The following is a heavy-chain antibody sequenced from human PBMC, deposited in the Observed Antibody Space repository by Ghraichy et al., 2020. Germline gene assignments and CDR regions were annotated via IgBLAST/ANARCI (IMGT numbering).Heavy chain of an antibody. CDR3: ARGRGTMVRGPQKKGYYYGMDV. Sequence: SETLSLTCAVYGGSFSGYYWSWIRQPPGKGLEWIGEINHSGSTNYNPSLKSRVTISVDTSKNQFSLKLSSVTAADTAVYYCARGRGTMVRGPQKKGYYYGMDVWGQGTTVTVSS. V-gene: IGHV4-34*01. D-gene: IGHD3-10*01. J-gene: IGHJ6*02. CDR1: GGSFSGYY. CDR2: INHSGST.